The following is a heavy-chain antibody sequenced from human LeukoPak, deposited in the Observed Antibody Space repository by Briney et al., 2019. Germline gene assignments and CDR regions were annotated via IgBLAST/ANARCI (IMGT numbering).Heavy chain of an antibody. Sequence: SVKVSCKASGGTFSSYAISWVRQAPGQGLEWMGGIIPIFGTASYAQKFQGRVTMTRDMSTSTVYMELSSLRSEDTAVYYCARGIGGSSGWYRYNWFDPWGQGTLVTVSS. CDR3: ARGIGGSSGWYRYNWFDP. J-gene: IGHJ5*02. V-gene: IGHV1-69*05. CDR2: IIPIFGTA. CDR1: GGTFSSYA. D-gene: IGHD6-19*01.